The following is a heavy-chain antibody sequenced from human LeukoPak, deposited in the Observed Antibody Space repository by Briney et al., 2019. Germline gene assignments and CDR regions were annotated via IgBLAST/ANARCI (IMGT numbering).Heavy chain of an antibody. J-gene: IGHJ4*02. CDR1: GFTFNIYW. D-gene: IGHD1-26*01. V-gene: IGHV3-7*03. Sequence: GGSLRLSCAASGFTFNIYWMSWVRQAPGKGLEWVANINQDGSDKYYVDSAKGRFTISRDNAKNTLYPQMNSLRAEDTAVYYCATMGGGSYRYFDYWGQGTLVTVSS. CDR2: INQDGSDK. CDR3: ATMGGGSYRYFDY.